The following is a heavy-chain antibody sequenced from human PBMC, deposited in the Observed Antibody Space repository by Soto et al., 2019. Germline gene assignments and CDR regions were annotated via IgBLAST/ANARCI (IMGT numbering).Heavy chain of an antibody. D-gene: IGHD3-9*01. J-gene: IGHJ4*02. V-gene: IGHV4-30-4*01. Sequence: SETLSLTCTVSGGSISSGDYYWSWIRQPPGKGLEWIGYIYYSGSTYYNPSLKSRVTISVDTSKNQFSLKLSSVTAADTAVYYCARDTIRSYFDYWGQGTLVTVSS. CDR3: ARDTIRSYFDY. CDR1: GGSISSGDYY. CDR2: IYYSGST.